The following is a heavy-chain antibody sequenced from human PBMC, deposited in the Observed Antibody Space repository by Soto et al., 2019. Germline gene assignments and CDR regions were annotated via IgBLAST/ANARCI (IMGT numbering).Heavy chain of an antibody. J-gene: IGHJ6*02. Sequence: GASVTVSCKASVGTFSSYAFSRVRQAPGQGLEWMGGMIPIFGTANYAQKFQGRVTITADESTSTAYMELSSLRSEDTAVYYCARPPGWPPPYYYYGMDVWGQGTTVTVSS. CDR2: MIPIFGTA. CDR1: VGTFSSYA. V-gene: IGHV1-69*13. D-gene: IGHD2-15*01. CDR3: ARPPGWPPPYYYYGMDV.